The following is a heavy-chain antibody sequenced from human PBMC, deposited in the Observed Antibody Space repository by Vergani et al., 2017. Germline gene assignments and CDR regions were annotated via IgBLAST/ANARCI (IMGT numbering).Heavy chain of an antibody. J-gene: IGHJ6*02. CDR2: INPSGGST. CDR3: ARDMVRGVIPLNYGMDV. Sequence: QVQLVQSGAEVKKPGASVKVSCKASGYTFSSYYMHWVRQAPGQELEWMGIINPSGGSTSYAQKFQGRVTMTRDTSTSTVYMELSSLRSEDSAVYYCARDMVRGVIPLNYGMDVWGQGTTVTVSS. D-gene: IGHD3-10*01. CDR1: GYTFSSYY. V-gene: IGHV1-46*03.